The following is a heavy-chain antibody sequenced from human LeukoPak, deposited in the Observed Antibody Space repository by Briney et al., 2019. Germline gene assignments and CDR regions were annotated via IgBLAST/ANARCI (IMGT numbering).Heavy chain of an antibody. CDR2: INHSGST. V-gene: IGHV4-34*01. CDR3: AGVSSGSYADY. D-gene: IGHD6-19*01. Sequence: SETLSLTCAVSGGSFSSDYWSWIRQPPGKGLEWIAEINHSGSTNYNPSLKSRLTITVGTSKNKFSLKLSSVTAADTAAFYCAGVSSGSYADYWGKGTLVTVSS. J-gene: IGHJ4*02. CDR1: GGSFSSDY.